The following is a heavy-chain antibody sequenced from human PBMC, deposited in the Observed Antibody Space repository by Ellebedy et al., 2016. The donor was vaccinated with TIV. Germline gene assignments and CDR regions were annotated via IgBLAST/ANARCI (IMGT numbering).Heavy chain of an antibody. V-gene: IGHV3-23*01. D-gene: IGHD6-19*01. CDR3: ARDVRAAVESYYYGMDV. CDR2: FGVSGDST. CDR1: GFTFSNYA. J-gene: IGHJ6*02. Sequence: PGGSLRLSCTASGFTFSNYAMSWVRQAPGKGLEWVSGFGVSGDSTYYADSVKGRFTISRDNSKNTLYLQMNSLRAEDTAVYYCARDVRAAVESYYYGMDVWGQGTTVTVSS.